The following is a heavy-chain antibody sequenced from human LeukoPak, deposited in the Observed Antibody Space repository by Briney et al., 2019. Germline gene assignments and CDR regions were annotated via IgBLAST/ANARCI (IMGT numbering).Heavy chain of an antibody. CDR3: ARQGALDYGDFYFDY. CDR2: IYYSGNT. J-gene: IGHJ4*02. CDR1: GGSISSGGYY. D-gene: IGHD4-17*01. V-gene: IGHV4-31*03. Sequence: SETLSLTCSVSGGSISSGGYYWPWIRQHPGKGLEWIGYIYYSGNTYYNPSLESRVTMSVDTSKNQFSLKLSSVTAADTAVYYCARQGALDYGDFYFDYWGQGTLTTVSS.